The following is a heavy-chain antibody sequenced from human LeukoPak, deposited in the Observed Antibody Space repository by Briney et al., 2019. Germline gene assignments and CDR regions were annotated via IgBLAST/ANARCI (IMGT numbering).Heavy chain of an antibody. Sequence: ASVKVSCKASGYTFTSYAMHWVRQAPGQRLEWMGWINAGNGNTKYSQKFQGRVTITRDTSASTAYMELSSLRPEDTAVYYCASTYCSGGSCYGKWWFDPWGQGTLVTVSS. CDR2: INAGNGNT. D-gene: IGHD2-15*01. V-gene: IGHV1-3*01. CDR3: ASTYCSGGSCYGKWWFDP. J-gene: IGHJ5*02. CDR1: GYTFTSYA.